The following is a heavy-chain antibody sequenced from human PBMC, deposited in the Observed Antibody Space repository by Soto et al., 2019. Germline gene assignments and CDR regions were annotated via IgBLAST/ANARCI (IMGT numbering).Heavy chain of an antibody. V-gene: IGHV1-69*13. CDR3: ARDLPVYYDFWSGYYTNYYYYYGMDV. J-gene: IGHJ6*02. Sequence: SVKVSCKACGGTFSSXAISWVRQAPGQGLEWMGGIIPIFGTANYAQKFQGRVTITADESTSTAYMELSSLRSEDTAVYYCARDLPVYYDFWSGYYTNYYYYYGMDVWGQGTTVTVSS. D-gene: IGHD3-3*01. CDR2: IIPIFGTA. CDR1: GGTFSSXA.